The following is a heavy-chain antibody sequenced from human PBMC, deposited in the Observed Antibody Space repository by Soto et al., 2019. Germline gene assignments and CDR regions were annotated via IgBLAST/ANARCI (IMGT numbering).Heavy chain of an antibody. CDR1: GYTFTNYW. V-gene: IGHV5-51*01. CDR2: IYPGKSKT. CDR3: AVFRSSWFGDGRLDS. D-gene: IGHD6-13*01. J-gene: IGHJ4*02. Sequence: GESLKISCKGSGYTFTNYWIGWVRQMPGRGLEWMGIIYPGKSKTIYSPSFQGLVTISADTSLNTAYLQWDSLRASDTAIYYCAVFRSSWFGDGRLDSWGPGTLVTVSS.